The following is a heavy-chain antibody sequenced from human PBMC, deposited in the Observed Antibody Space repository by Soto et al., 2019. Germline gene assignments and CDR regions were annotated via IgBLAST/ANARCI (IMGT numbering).Heavy chain of an antibody. CDR2: ISSSSSTI. V-gene: IGHV3-48*04. D-gene: IGHD2-21*02. J-gene: IGHJ6*02. CDR1: GFTFSSYS. CDR3: AKALRYYYYGMDV. Sequence: EVQLVESGGGLVQPGGSLRLSCAASGFTFSSYSMNWVRQAPGKGLEWVSYISSSSSTIYYADSVKGRFTISRDNAKNSLYLQMNSLRAEDTALYYCAKALRYYYYGMDVWGQGTTVTVSS.